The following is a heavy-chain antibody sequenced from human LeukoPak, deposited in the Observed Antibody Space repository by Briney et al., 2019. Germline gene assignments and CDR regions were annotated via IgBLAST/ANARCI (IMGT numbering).Heavy chain of an antibody. CDR3: ARWDLQRYDFWSVYYRLGSFDY. Sequence: GESLKISCKGSGYSFTSYWIGWVRQMPGKGLEWMGIIYPGDSDTRYSPSFQGQVTISADKSISTAYMELSRLRSDDTAVYYCARWDLQRYDFWSVYYRLGSFDYWGKGTRVTVSS. J-gene: IGHJ4*02. CDR2: IYPGDSDT. CDR1: GYSFTSYW. V-gene: IGHV5-51*01. D-gene: IGHD3-3*01.